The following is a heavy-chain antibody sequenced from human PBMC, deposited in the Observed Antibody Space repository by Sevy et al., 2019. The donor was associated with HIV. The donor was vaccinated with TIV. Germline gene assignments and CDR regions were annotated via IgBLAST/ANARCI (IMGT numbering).Heavy chain of an antibody. CDR2: IYPRDSDT. V-gene: IGHV5-51*01. CDR3: AGHVDRTTLIGGLYYFDS. Sequence: GESLKISCKASGYKFTTYWIGWARQMPGKGLEWMGMIYPRDSDTRYSPAFQGQVTISADTSINTAYLQWSSLKASDTAMYFYAGHVDRTTLIGGLYYFDSWGQGTLVTVSS. CDR1: GYKFTTYW. J-gene: IGHJ4*02. D-gene: IGHD3-16*01.